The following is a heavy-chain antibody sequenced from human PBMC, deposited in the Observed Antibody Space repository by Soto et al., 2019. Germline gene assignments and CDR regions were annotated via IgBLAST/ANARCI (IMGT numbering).Heavy chain of an antibody. CDR2: IIPIFGTA. CDR3: ARLYCSSTSCYTSRWFDP. D-gene: IGHD2-2*02. Sequence: QVQLVQSGAEVQKPGSSVKVSCKASGGTFSSYAISWVRQAPGQGLEWMGGIIPIFGTANYAQKFQGRVTITADESTSTAYMELSSLRSEDTAVYYCARLYCSSTSCYTSRWFDPWGQGTLVTVSS. J-gene: IGHJ5*02. V-gene: IGHV1-69*01. CDR1: GGTFSSYA.